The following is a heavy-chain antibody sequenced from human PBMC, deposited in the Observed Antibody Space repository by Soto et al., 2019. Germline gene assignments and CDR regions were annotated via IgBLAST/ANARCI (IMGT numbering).Heavy chain of an antibody. Sequence: SVKVSCKASGFTFTSSAVQWVRQARGQRLEWIGWIVVGSGNANYAQKFQERVTITRDMSTSTAYMELSSLRSEDTAVYYCHSGVLRFLDPGAFDIWGQGTMVTVSS. D-gene: IGHD3-3*01. CDR3: HSGVLRFLDPGAFDI. CDR1: GFTFTSSA. CDR2: IVVGSGNA. V-gene: IGHV1-58*01. J-gene: IGHJ3*02.